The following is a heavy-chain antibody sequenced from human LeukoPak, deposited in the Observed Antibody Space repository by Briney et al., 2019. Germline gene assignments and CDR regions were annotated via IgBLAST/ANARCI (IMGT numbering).Heavy chain of an antibody. CDR2: INQDGSEK. V-gene: IGHV3-7*01. Sequence: GESLRLSCAASGFTFTTYWMTWVRQAPGKGLEWVANINQDGSEKYFVDSVKGRFTISRDNSKNTLYLQMNSLRAEDTAVYYCAQAGSGNLIIDYWGQGTLVTVSS. CDR3: AQAGSGNLIIDY. D-gene: IGHD4-23*01. J-gene: IGHJ4*02. CDR1: GFTFTTYW.